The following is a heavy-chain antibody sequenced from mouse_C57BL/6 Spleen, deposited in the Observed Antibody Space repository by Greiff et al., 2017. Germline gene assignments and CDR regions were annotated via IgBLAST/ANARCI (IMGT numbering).Heavy chain of an antibody. Sequence: VKLVESGAELARPGASVKLSCKASGYTFTSYGISWVKQRTGQGLEWIGEIDPSDSYTHYNQKFKGKSTLTVDKSTSTAYMQLSSLTSEDSAVYYCARCYGSSPWFAYWGQGTLVTVSA. CDR3: ARCYGSSPWFAY. CDR2: IDPSDSYT. D-gene: IGHD1-1*01. J-gene: IGHJ3*01. V-gene: IGHV1-69*01. CDR1: GYTFTSYG.